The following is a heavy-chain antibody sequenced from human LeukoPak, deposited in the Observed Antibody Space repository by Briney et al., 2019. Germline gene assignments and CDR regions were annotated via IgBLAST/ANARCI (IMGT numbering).Heavy chain of an antibody. V-gene: IGHV4-31*03. CDR3: ARYYTAMVNFDY. Sequence: SQSLSLTCSVSGGSISSGGYYWSWIRQHPGKGLEWIGYIFYSGSTYYNPSLKSRVTISVDTSENQFSLRLSSVTAADTAVYYCARYYTAMVNFDYWGQGTLVTVSS. J-gene: IGHJ4*02. CDR2: IFYSGST. D-gene: IGHD5-18*01. CDR1: GGSISSGGYY.